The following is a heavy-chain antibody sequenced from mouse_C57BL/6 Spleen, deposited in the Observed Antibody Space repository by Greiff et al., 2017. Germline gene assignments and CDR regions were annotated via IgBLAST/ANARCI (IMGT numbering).Heavy chain of an antibody. J-gene: IGHJ3*01. Sequence: EVQLQESGPGLVKPSQSLSLTCSVTGYSITSGYYWNWIRQFPGNKLEWMGYISYDGSNNYNPSLKNRISITRDTSKNQFFLKLNSVTTEDTATYYCARGDDPAWFAYWGQGTLVTVSA. CDR1: GYSITSGYY. CDR3: ARGDDPAWFAY. CDR2: ISYDGSN. V-gene: IGHV3-6*01.